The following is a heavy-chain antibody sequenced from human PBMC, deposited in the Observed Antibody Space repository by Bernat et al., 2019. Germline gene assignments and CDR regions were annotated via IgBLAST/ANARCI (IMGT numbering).Heavy chain of an antibody. CDR1: GFTFSSYG. Sequence: QVQLVESGGGVVQPGRSLRLSCAASGFTFSSYGMHWVRQAPGKGLEWVAVIWFDGSNKYYADSVKGRFTISRDNPKNTLYLQMNSLRAEDTAVYYCARDSPQGAVSDAFDIWGQGTMVTVSS. V-gene: IGHV3-33*01. D-gene: IGHD3-16*01. CDR2: IWFDGSNK. J-gene: IGHJ3*02. CDR3: ARDSPQGAVSDAFDI.